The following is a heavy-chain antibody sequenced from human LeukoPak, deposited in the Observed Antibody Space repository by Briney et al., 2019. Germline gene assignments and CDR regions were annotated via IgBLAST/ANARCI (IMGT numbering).Heavy chain of an antibody. Sequence: GGSLRLSCAASGFTFSRYVMNWVREAPGKGLEWVSVISGGGGSTYYADSVKGRFTISRDNSKNTLFLQMNSLRAEDTAVYYCAKGGYCSSTSCYVGWFDPWGQGTLVTVSS. V-gene: IGHV3-23*01. J-gene: IGHJ5*02. D-gene: IGHD2-2*01. CDR2: ISGGGGST. CDR1: GFTFSRYV. CDR3: AKGGYCSSTSCYVGWFDP.